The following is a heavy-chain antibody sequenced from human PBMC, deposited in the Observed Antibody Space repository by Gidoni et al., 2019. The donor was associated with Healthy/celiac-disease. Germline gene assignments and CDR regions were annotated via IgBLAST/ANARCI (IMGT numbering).Heavy chain of an antibody. CDR3: ARAPHGYSNYVDAFDI. CDR2: IYYRGST. D-gene: IGHD4-4*01. Sequence: QVQLQESGPGLVKPSQTLSLTCTVSGGSISSGGYYWSWIRQHPGKGLEWIGYIYYRGSTYYRPSLTSRVTISVDPSKNQFSLKLSSVTAADTAVYYCARAPHGYSNYVDAFDIWGQGTMVTVSS. J-gene: IGHJ3*02. V-gene: IGHV4-31*03. CDR1: GGSISSGGYY.